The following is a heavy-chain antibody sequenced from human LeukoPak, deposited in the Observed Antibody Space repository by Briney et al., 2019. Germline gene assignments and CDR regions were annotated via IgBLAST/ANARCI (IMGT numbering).Heavy chain of an antibody. CDR2: IYPGDSDT. D-gene: IGHD7-27*01. CDR1: GSSFTSYW. V-gene: IGHV5-51*01. CDR3: AGENWGLNAFDI. J-gene: IGHJ3*02. Sequence: GASLQISCQGSGSSFTSYWIGWVRQLPGKGLEWMGIIYPGDSDTRYSPSFQGQVTISADNSITTAYLQWSSLKASDTAMYYCAGENWGLNAFDIWGQGTMVTVSS.